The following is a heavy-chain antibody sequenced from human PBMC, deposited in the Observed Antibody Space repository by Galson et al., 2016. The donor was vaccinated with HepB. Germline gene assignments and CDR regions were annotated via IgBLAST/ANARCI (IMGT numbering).Heavy chain of an antibody. D-gene: IGHD4-23*01. CDR2: VIPIMRIT. V-gene: IGHV1-69*04. CDR1: GGTFSTSS. CDR3: ARVTSDNGGNGGLDV. Sequence: SVKVSCKATGGTFSTSSMNWVRQAPGQGLQWLGRVIPIMRITIHAKKFQGRVTITADKSTNTAYMELTGLRSEDTAINYCARVTSDNGGNGGLDVWGQGTTVTVSS. J-gene: IGHJ6*02.